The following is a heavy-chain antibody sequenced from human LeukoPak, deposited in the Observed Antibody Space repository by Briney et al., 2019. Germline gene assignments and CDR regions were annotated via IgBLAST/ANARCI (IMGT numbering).Heavy chain of an antibody. CDR2: IKQDESEK. CDR1: GFTFSRYW. Sequence: GGSLRLSCAASGFTFSRYWMNWVRQAPGKGLEWVANIKQDESEKYYVDFVEGRFIIARDNAKNSLYLQMNSLRAEDTAVYYCARGLASTGTSWFDTWGQGSLVNVSS. V-gene: IGHV3-7*01. J-gene: IGHJ5*02. CDR3: ARGLASTGTSWFDT. D-gene: IGHD1-1*01.